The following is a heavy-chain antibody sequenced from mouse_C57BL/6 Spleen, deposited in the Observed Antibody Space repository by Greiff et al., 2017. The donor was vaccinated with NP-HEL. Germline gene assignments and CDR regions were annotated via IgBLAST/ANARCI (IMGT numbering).Heavy chain of an antibody. D-gene: IGHD2-2*01. CDR2: IYPGSGNT. J-gene: IGHJ4*01. V-gene: IGHV1-76*01. CDR1: GYTFTDYY. Sequence: QVHVKQSGAELVRPGASVKLSCKASGYTFTDYYINWVKQRPGQGLEWIARIYPGSGNTYYNEKFKGKATLTAEKSSSTAYMQRSSLTSEDSAVYCCAKMGLRRDYYAMYYWGQGTSVTVSS. CDR3: AKMGLRRDYYAMYY.